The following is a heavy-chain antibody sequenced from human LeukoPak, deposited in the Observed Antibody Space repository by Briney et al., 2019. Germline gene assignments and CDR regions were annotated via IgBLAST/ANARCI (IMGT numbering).Heavy chain of an antibody. J-gene: IGHJ3*02. D-gene: IGHD3-3*02. CDR2: INPNSGGT. Sequence: GASVKVSCKASGYTFTGYYMHWVRQAPGQGLEWMGWINPNSGGTNYAQKFQGRVTMTRDTSISTAYMELSRLRSDDTAVYYCARDTDPFPVAFDIWGQGTMVTVSS. CDR3: ARDTDPFPVAFDI. V-gene: IGHV1-2*02. CDR1: GYTFTGYY.